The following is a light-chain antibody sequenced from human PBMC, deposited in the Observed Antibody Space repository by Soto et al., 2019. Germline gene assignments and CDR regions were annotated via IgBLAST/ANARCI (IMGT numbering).Light chain of an antibody. J-gene: IGLJ3*02. CDR2: EVS. CDR1: SSDVGSYNL. CDR3: PSYAGSSTFRV. V-gene: IGLV2-23*02. Sequence: QSVLTQPASVSGSPGQSITISCTGTSSDVGSYNLVSWYQQHPGKAPKLMIYEVSKRPSGVSNRFPGSKSGNTAYLTISGLQAEDEADYYCPSYAGSSTFRVFGGGTKLTVL.